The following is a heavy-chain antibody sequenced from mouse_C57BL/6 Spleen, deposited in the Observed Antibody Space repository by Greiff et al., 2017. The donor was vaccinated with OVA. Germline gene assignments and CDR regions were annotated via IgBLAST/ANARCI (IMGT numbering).Heavy chain of an antibody. CDR3: ARSYSRYFDV. CDR2: IRNKANGYTT. J-gene: IGHJ1*03. V-gene: IGHV7-3*01. D-gene: IGHD2-10*01. Sequence: EVQLVESGGGLVQPGGSLSLSCAASGFTFTDYYMSWVRQPPGKALEWLGFIRNKANGYTTEYSASVKGRFTISGDNSQSILYLQMNALRAEDSATYYCARSYSRYFDVWGTGTTVTVSS. CDR1: GFTFTDYY.